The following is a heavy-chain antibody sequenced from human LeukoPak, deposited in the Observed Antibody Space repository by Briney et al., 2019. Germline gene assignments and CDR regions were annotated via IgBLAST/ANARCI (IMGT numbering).Heavy chain of an antibody. CDR3: GYCTNGVRVLFDP. CDR2: ISGSGGST. J-gene: IGHJ5*02. Sequence: GGSLRLSCAVSGFTLTNHGVSWVRQAPGKGLEWVSAISGSGGSTYYADSVKGRFTISRDNSKNTLYLQMNSLRAEDTAVYYCGYCTNGVRVLFDPWGQGTLVTVSS. D-gene: IGHD2-8*01. CDR1: GFTLTNHG. V-gene: IGHV3-23*01.